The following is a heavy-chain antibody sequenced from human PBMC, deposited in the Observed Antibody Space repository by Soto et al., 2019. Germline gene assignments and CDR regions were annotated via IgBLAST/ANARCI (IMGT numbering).Heavy chain of an antibody. D-gene: IGHD2-2*01. CDR3: ASDGRYCSSTSCYDRFDP. CDR2: IKQDGSEK. J-gene: IGHJ5*02. Sequence: PGGSLRLSCAASGFTFSSYWMSWVRQAPGKGLEWVANIKQDGSEKYYVDSVKGRFTISRDNAKNSLYLQMNSLRAEDTAVYYCASDGRYCSSTSCYDRFDPWGQGTLVTVSS. V-gene: IGHV3-7*01. CDR1: GFTFSSYW.